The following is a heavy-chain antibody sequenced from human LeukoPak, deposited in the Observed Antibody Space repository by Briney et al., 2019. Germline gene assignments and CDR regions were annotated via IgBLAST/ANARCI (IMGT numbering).Heavy chain of an antibody. D-gene: IGHD6-13*01. CDR1: GYTFTSYD. J-gene: IGHJ6*02. CDR3: ASPQGIAAAGPNYYYGMDV. V-gene: IGHV1-8*01. CDR2: MNPNSGNT. Sequence: ASVKVSCKASGYTFTSYDINWVRQATGQGLEWMGWMNPNSGNTGYAQKFQGRVTMTRNTSISTAYMELSSLRSEDTAAYYCASPQGIAAAGPNYYYGMDVWGQGTTVTVSS.